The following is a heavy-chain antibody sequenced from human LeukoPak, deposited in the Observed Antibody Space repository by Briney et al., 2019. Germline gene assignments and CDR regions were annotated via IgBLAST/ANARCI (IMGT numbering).Heavy chain of an antibody. CDR2: IYYSGST. V-gene: IGHV4-39*01. D-gene: IGHD3-10*01. Sequence: SETLSLTCTVSGGSISSSSYYWGWIRQPPGKGLEWIGSIYYSGSTYYNPSLKSRVTISVDTSKNQFSLKLSSVTGADTAVYYCARQTLLWFGELLSPPDYWGQGTLVTVSS. J-gene: IGHJ4*02. CDR3: ARQTLLWFGELLSPPDY. CDR1: GGSISSSSYY.